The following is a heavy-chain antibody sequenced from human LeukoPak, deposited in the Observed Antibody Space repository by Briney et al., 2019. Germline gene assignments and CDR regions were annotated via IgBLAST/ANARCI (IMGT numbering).Heavy chain of an antibody. V-gene: IGHV3-30-3*01. Sequence: AGGSLRLSCAASGFTFNDVYMSWVRQAPGKGLEWVAVISYDGSNKYYADSVKGRFTISRDNSKNTLYLQMNSLRAEDTAVYYCARDGGGYSYGLHFDYWGQGTLVTVSS. CDR2: ISYDGSNK. CDR1: GFTFNDVY. J-gene: IGHJ4*02. CDR3: ARDGGGYSYGLHFDY. D-gene: IGHD5-18*01.